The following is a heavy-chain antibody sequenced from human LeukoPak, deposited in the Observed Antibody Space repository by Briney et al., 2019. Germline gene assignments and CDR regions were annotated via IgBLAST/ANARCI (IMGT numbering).Heavy chain of an antibody. CDR2: IYDSGTI. CDR3: ARTAGGDPYFDY. D-gene: IGHD4-17*01. J-gene: IGHJ4*02. Sequence: SQTLSLTCTVSGGSIGRDTDYWSWIRQHPGKGREGIGYIYDSGTIYYNPSLQSRVSISVDPSKTQFSLRVNSVTAAGTAVYYCARTAGGDPYFDYWGRGTLVTVSS. V-gene: IGHV4-31*03. CDR1: GGSIGRDTDY.